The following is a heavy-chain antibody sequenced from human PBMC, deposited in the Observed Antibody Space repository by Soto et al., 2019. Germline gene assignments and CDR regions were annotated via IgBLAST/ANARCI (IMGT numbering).Heavy chain of an antibody. CDR1: GGSISSYY. V-gene: IGHV4-59*01. D-gene: IGHD1-20*01. J-gene: IGHJ4*02. CDR2: IYYSGST. CDR3: ARERGITGTRYYDY. Sequence: SETLSLTCTVSGGSISSYYWSWIRQPPGKGLEWIGYIYYSGSTNYNPSLKSRVTMTRDTSTSTVYMELSSLRSEDTAVYYCARERGITGTRYYDYWGQGTLVTVSS.